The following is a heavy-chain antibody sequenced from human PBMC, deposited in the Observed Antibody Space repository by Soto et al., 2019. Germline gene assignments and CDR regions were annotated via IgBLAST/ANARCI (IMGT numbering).Heavy chain of an antibody. J-gene: IGHJ4*02. CDR3: ARVVSGSYFDY. D-gene: IGHD1-26*01. CDR2: IYYSGTT. Sequence: QVQLQESGPGLVKASQTLSLTCTVSGGSITTGGYFWSWIRQHPGKGLEWIGYIYYSGTTHYNPSLKSRVNISVDTSKNQFSLKLSSVTAADTAVYYCARVVSGSYFDYWGQGTLVTVSS. V-gene: IGHV4-31*03. CDR1: GGSITTGGYF.